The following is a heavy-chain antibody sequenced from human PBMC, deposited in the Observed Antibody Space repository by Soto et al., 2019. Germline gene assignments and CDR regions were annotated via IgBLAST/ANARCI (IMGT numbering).Heavy chain of an antibody. D-gene: IGHD2-15*01. Sequence: QVQLVQSGAEVKKPGASVKVSCKASGYTFTSYDINWVRQATGQGLEWMGWMNPNSGNTGYAQKFQGRVTMTRNTSISTAYMELSSLTSEDTAVYYCARGDDLGYCSGGSCYTYNWFDPWGQGTLVTVSS. CDR3: ARGDDLGYCSGGSCYTYNWFDP. CDR1: GYTFTSYD. J-gene: IGHJ5*02. CDR2: MNPNSGNT. V-gene: IGHV1-8*01.